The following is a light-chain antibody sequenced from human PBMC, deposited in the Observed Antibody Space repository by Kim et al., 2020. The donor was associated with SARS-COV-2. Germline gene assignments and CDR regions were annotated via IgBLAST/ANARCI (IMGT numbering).Light chain of an antibody. Sequence: QSVLSQPPSVSGDPGQRVTISCTGRGSNIGAGFDVHWYQQLPGTAPKLLIYGNGNRPSGVPDRFFGSRSGTSASLAITGLQAEDEADYYCQSYDRSLSGVVFGGGTQLTVL. V-gene: IGLV1-40*01. CDR3: QSYDRSLSGVV. CDR2: GNG. CDR1: GSNIGAGFD. J-gene: IGLJ2*01.